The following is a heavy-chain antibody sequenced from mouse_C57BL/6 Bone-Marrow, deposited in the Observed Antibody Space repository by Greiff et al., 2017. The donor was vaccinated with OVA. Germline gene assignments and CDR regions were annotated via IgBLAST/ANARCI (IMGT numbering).Heavy chain of an antibody. D-gene: IGHD2-2*01. V-gene: IGHV1-81*01. Sequence: VKLMESGAELARPGASVKLSCKASGYTFTSYGISWVKQRTGQGLEWIGEIYPRSGNTYYNEKFKGKATLTADKSSSTAYMELRSLTSEDSAVYFCAREGYGYGPWFAYWGQGTLVTVSA. CDR1: GYTFTSYG. J-gene: IGHJ3*01. CDR2: IYPRSGNT. CDR3: AREGYGYGPWFAY.